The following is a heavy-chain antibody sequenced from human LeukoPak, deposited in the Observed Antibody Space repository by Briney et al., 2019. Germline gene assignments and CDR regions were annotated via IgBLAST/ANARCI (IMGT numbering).Heavy chain of an antibody. CDR1: GGTFSSYA. CDR2: IIPILGIA. CDR3: ASGYYDSSGYFDY. D-gene: IGHD3-22*01. V-gene: IGHV1-69*04. Sequence: SVKVSCRASGGTFSSYAISWVRQAPGQGLEWMGRIIPILGIANYAQKFQGRVTITADKSTSTAYMELSSLRSEDTAVYYCASGYYDSSGYFDYWGQGTLVTVSS. J-gene: IGHJ4*02.